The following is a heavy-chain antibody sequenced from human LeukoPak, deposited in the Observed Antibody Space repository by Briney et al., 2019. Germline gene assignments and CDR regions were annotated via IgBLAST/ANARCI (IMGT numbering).Heavy chain of an antibody. CDR2: IGNDGKTT. J-gene: IGHJ5*02. CDR1: GFTFSTYG. CDR3: ARDWALDT. V-gene: IGHV3-33*08. Sequence: PGRSLRLSCAASGFTFSTYGTHWVRQAPGKGLEWVAVIGNDGKTTYYADSVKGRFTISRDNSKNTLYLQMNSLRAEDTAVYYCARDWALDTWGQGTLVTVSS. D-gene: IGHD3-16*01.